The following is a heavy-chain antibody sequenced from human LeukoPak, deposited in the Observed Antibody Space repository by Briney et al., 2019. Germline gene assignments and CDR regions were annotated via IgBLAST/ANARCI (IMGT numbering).Heavy chain of an antibody. CDR3: ARASGSYRNLDY. CDR2: ISSSGSTI. V-gene: IGHV3-11*01. D-gene: IGHD1-26*01. CDR1: GFTFSDYY. J-gene: IGHJ4*02. Sequence: GGSLRLSCAASGFTFSDYYMSWIRQAAGKGLEWLSYISSSGSTIYYANSVKGRFTICRDNAKNSLYLKMNSLRAEDTAVYYCARASGSYRNLDYWGQGTLVTVSS.